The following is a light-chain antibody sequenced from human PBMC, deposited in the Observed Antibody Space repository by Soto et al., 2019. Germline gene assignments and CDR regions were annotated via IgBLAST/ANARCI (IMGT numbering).Light chain of an antibody. Sequence: DIQMTQSPSSPSASVGDRVTITCRASQSIRNYLNWYQQKPGKAPKLLIDFASSLQSGVPSRFSGSGSGTDFTLTISSLQPADFATYYCQQTYTTPLTFGGGTKVDIK. J-gene: IGKJ4*01. CDR2: FAS. CDR3: QQTYTTPLT. CDR1: QSIRNY. V-gene: IGKV1-39*01.